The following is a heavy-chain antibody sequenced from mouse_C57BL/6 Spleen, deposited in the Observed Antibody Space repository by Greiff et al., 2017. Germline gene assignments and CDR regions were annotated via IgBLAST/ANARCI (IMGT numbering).Heavy chain of an antibody. J-gene: IGHJ3*01. Sequence: QVQLQQSGAELVRPGTSVKLSCKASGYTFTSYWMHWVKQRPGQGLEWIGVIDPSDSYTNYNQKFKGKATLTVDTSSSTAYMQLSSLTSEDSAVYYCARSGDYGNHGAYWGQGTLVTVSA. D-gene: IGHD2-1*01. CDR3: ARSGDYGNHGAY. CDR2: IDPSDSYT. CDR1: GYTFTSYW. V-gene: IGHV1-59*01.